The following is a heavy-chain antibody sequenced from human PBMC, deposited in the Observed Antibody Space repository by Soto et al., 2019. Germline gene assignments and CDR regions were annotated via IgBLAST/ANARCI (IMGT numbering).Heavy chain of an antibody. CDR1: GFTFSSYT. Sequence: EVQLVESGGDLVKPGGSLRLSCAASGFTFSSYTMNWVRQAPGKGLEWVTSISSSSTYIYYADSVKGRFTISRDNAKNSLYLQMNGLRADDTAVYYCGRGRGAVSSIYYWGQGILVTVSS. J-gene: IGHJ4*02. CDR2: ISSSSTYI. V-gene: IGHV3-21*01. D-gene: IGHD6-6*01. CDR3: GRGRGAVSSIYY.